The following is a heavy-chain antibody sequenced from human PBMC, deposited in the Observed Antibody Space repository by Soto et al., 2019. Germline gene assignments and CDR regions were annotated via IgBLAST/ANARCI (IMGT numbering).Heavy chain of an antibody. CDR2: INHSGST. CDR3: ARAGGSYYYYGMDV. D-gene: IGHD1-26*01. V-gene: IGHV4-34*01. Sequence: SETLSLTCAVYGGSFSGYYWSWIRQPPGKGLEWIGEINHSGSTNYNPSLKSRVTISVDTSKNQFSLKLSSVTAADTAVYYCARAGGSYYYYGMDVWGQGTTVTVS. J-gene: IGHJ6*02. CDR1: GGSFSGYY.